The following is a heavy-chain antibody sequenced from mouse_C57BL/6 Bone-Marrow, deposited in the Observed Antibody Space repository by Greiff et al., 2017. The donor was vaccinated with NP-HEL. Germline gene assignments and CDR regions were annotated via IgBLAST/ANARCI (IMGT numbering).Heavy chain of an antibody. V-gene: IGHV1-22*01. CDR2: INPNNGGT. CDR3: ARGIYYYGSSYFWFAY. D-gene: IGHD1-1*01. CDR1: GYTFTDYN. J-gene: IGHJ3*01. Sequence: EVKLVESGPELVKPGASVKMSCKASGYTFTDYNMHWVKQSHGKSLEWIGYINPNNGGTSYNQKFTGKATLTVNKSSSTAYMELRSLTSEDSAVYYCARGIYYYGSSYFWFAYWGQGTLVTVSA.